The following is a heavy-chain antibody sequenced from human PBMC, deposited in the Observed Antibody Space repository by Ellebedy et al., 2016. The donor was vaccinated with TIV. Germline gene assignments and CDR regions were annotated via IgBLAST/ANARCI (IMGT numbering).Heavy chain of an antibody. Sequence: AASVKVSCKASGYTFTAYAMTWVRQAPGQGLEWMGWINTGTGNPTYAQDFTGRFVFSLDTSVNTAYLQINSLKAEDTAVYYCVRISQFSNDNSWGQGTLVTVSS. CDR1: GYTFTAYA. D-gene: IGHD3-9*01. CDR2: INTGTGNP. V-gene: IGHV7-4-1*02. J-gene: IGHJ4*02. CDR3: VRISQFSNDNS.